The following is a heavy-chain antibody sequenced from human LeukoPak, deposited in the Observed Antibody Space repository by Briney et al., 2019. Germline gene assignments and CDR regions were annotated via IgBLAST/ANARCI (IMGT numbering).Heavy chain of an antibody. CDR2: ISSSGSTI. D-gene: IGHD3-3*01. V-gene: IGHV3-11*04. CDR1: GFTFSDYY. J-gene: IGHJ4*02. CDR3: AKAPDRSVLEWFDY. Sequence: GGSLRLSCAASGFTFSDYYMSWIRQAPGKGLEWVSYISSSGSTIYYADSVKGRFTVSRDNAKNSLYLQMNSLRAEDTAVYYCAKAPDRSVLEWFDYWGQGTLVTVSS.